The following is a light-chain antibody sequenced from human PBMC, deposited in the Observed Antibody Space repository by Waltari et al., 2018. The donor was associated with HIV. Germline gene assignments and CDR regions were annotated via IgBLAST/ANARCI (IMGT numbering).Light chain of an antibody. Sequence: EIVLTQSPATLSLSPGERATLSCRASQSVSSYLAWYQQKPGQAPRLLIYYASNRATGIPARFSGSGSGTDFTLTISSLEPEDFAVYYCQQRSNWPGTFGGWTKVEIK. CDR1: QSVSSY. J-gene: IGKJ4*01. CDR2: YAS. V-gene: IGKV3-11*01. CDR3: QQRSNWPGT.